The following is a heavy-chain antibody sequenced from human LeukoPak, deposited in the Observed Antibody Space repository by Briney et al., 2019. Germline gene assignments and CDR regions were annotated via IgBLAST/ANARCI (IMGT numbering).Heavy chain of an antibody. V-gene: IGHV4-39*01. CDR2: IYYSGST. J-gene: IGHJ4*02. D-gene: IGHD3-16*01. CDR3: ARQGAFNY. CDR1: GGSISSSSYY. Sequence: PSETLSLTCTVSGGSISSSSYYWGWIRQPPGKGLEWLGSIYYSGSTYYNPSLKSRVTISVDTSKNQFSLKLSSVTAADTAVYYCARQGAFNYWGQGALVTVSS.